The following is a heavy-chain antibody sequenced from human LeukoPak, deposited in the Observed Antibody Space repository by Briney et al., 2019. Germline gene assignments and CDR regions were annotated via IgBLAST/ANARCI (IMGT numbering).Heavy chain of an antibody. J-gene: IGHJ4*02. CDR3: AREGGVRGDFDFDY. D-gene: IGHD2-21*02. V-gene: IGHV3-48*03. CDR2: ISSSGSTI. CDR1: GFTLSSYE. Sequence: GGSLRLSCAASGFTLSSYEMNWVRQAPGKGLEWVSYISSSGSTIYYADSVKGRFTISRDNAKNSLYLQMNSLRAEDTAVYYCAREGGVRGDFDFDYWGQGTLVTVSS.